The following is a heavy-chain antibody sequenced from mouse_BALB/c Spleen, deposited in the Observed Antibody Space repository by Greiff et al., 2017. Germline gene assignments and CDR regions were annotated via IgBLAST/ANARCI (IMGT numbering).Heavy chain of an antibody. V-gene: IGHV5-4*02. Sequence: EVKLVESGGGLVKPGGSLKLSCAASGFTFSDYYMYWVRQTPEKRLEWVATISDGGSYTYYPDSVKGRFTISRDNAKNNLYLQMSSLKSEDTAMYYCARGQYGNYGDAMDYWGQGTSVTVSS. J-gene: IGHJ4*01. CDR1: GFTFSDYY. D-gene: IGHD2-10*02. CDR3: ARGQYGNYGDAMDY. CDR2: ISDGGSYT.